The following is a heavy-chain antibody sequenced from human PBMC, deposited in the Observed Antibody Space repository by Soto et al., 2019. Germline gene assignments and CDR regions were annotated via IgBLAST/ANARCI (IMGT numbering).Heavy chain of an antibody. V-gene: IGHV1-69*13. CDR3: ARLAPHMYYYDSSGPFDY. Sequence: ASVKVSCKASGGTFSSYAISWVRQAPGQGLEWMGGIIPIFGTANYAQKFQGRVTITADESTSTAYMELSSLRSEDTAVYYCARLAPHMYYYDSSGPFDYWGQGTLVTVSS. J-gene: IGHJ4*02. D-gene: IGHD3-22*01. CDR2: IIPIFGTA. CDR1: GGTFSSYA.